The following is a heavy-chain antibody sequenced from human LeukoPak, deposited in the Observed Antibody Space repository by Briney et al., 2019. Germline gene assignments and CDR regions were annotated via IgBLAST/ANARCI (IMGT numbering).Heavy chain of an antibody. CDR3: ARARYANAWYAFDI. CDR1: GXSVSNY. J-gene: IGHJ3*02. CDR2: LSHSGSS. D-gene: IGHD2-2*01. Sequence: PSETLSLTCTVSGXSVSNYWSWIRRPPGRGLEWIAYLSHSGSSDSNPSLTSRVTTLVDTSKNQFSLKPTSVTAADTAVYYCARARYANAWYAFDIWGHGTMVTVSS. V-gene: IGHV4-59*02.